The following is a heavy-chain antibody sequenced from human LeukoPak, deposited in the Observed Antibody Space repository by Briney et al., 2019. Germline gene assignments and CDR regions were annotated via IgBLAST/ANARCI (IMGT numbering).Heavy chain of an antibody. D-gene: IGHD1-26*01. V-gene: IGHV3-74*01. CDR3: ARGSNSGSYYGSEYFQH. J-gene: IGHJ1*01. Sequence: GGSLRLSCAASGFTFSSYWMHWVRQAPGEGLVWVSRINSDGSSTSYAASVKGRFTISRDNAKNTLNLQMNSLRAEDTAVYYCARGSNSGSYYGSEYFQHWGQGTLVTVSS. CDR2: INSDGSST. CDR1: GFTFSSYW.